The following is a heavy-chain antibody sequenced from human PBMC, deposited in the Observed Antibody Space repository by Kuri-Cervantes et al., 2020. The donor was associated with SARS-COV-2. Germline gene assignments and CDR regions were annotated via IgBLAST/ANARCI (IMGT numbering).Heavy chain of an antibody. CDR3: ARMETENAGHLGGIVSRRLDP. CDR1: GGTFSSYP. V-gene: IGHV1-69*13. Sequence: SVKVSCKASGGTFSSYPISWVRQAPGQGLEWMGGIIPIFDSANYAQKFQGRVTITADESTSTAYMELSSLRSDDTAIYYCARMETENAGHLGGIVSRRLDPWGQGTLVTVSS. J-gene: IGHJ5*02. D-gene: IGHD3-22*01. CDR2: IIPIFDSA.